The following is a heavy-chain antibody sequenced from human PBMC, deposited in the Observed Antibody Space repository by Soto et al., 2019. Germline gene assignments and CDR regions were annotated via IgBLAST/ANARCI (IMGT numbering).Heavy chain of an antibody. V-gene: IGHV5-51*01. J-gene: IGHJ4*02. D-gene: IGHD6-6*01. Sequence: CESLKISCKGSGYSFTTYWIGWVRQMPGKGLEWMGIINPRDSDTRYSPSFQGQVTISADKSINTAYLQWSSLKASDTAMYYCARPGSRSSDYWGQGTLVTVSS. CDR1: GYSFTTYW. CDR2: INPRDSDT. CDR3: ARPGSRSSDY.